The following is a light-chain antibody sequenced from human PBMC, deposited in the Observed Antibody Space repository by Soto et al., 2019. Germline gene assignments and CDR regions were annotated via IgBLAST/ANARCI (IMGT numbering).Light chain of an antibody. CDR1: QSVSSY. CDR3: QQRPSWT. V-gene: IGKV3-11*01. Sequence: EVVLTQSPATLSLSPGERATLSCRASQSVSSYLAWYQQKPGQAPRLLLYDASNRATAIPARFSGSGSGTYFTLTISSLDGEDSAVYYCQQRPSWTFGQGTKVEIK. J-gene: IGKJ1*01. CDR2: DAS.